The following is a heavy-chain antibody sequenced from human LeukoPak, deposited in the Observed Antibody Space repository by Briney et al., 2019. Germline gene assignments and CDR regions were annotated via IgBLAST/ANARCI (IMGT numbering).Heavy chain of an antibody. CDR2: INHSGST. D-gene: IGHD3-10*01. CDR1: GGSFSGYY. Sequence: SETLSLTCAVYGGSFSGYYWSWIRQPPGKGLEWIGEINHSGSTNYNPSLKSRVTISVDTSKNQFSLKLSSVTAADTAVYYCARGLVTMVRGVRPNDAFDIWGQGTMVTVSS. CDR3: ARGLVTMVRGVRPNDAFDI. V-gene: IGHV4-34*01. J-gene: IGHJ3*02.